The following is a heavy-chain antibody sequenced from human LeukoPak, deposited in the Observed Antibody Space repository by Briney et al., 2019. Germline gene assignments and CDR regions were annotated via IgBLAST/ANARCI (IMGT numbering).Heavy chain of an antibody. CDR1: GFTFSSNW. V-gene: IGHV3-7*03. CDR3: AREILGTHSAFDY. CDR2: IKQDGSDK. D-gene: IGHD3-3*01. J-gene: IGHJ4*02. Sequence: GGSLRLSCAASGFTFSSNWMSWVRQAPGKGLEWVANIKQDGSDKNYVDSVKGRFTISRDNAKSSLYLYMNSLRAEDTALYYCAREILGTHSAFDYWGRGTLVTVSS.